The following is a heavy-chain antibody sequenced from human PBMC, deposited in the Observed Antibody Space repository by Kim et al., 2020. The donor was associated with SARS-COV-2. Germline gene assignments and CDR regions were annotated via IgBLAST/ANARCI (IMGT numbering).Heavy chain of an antibody. CDR1: GFTFDDYG. D-gene: IGHD3-10*01. CDR3: ARGGARKLLWFGELLESLKGDDFYYSGMDV. CDR2: INWNGGST. J-gene: IGHJ6*02. Sequence: GGSLRLSCAASGFTFDDYGMSWVRQAPGKGLEWVSGINWNGGSTGYADSVKGRFTISRDNAKNSLYLQMNSLRAEDTTLYYCARGGARKLLWFGELLESLKGDDFYYSGMDVWGQGTTVTVSS. V-gene: IGHV3-20*04.